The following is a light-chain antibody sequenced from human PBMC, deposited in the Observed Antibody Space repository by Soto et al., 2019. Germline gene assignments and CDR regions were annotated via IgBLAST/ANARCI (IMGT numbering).Light chain of an antibody. V-gene: IGKV1-13*02. CDR3: QQHNSFPFT. Sequence: AIQLTRSPSSFSASVGARVTITSRASQGTNSVLAWYQQKPGKPPNLMVYDASSLERGVPSRFSGSGSGTDFTLTISSLQPEDIATYYCQQHNSFPFTFGGGAKVEIK. J-gene: IGKJ4*01. CDR1: QGTNSV. CDR2: DAS.